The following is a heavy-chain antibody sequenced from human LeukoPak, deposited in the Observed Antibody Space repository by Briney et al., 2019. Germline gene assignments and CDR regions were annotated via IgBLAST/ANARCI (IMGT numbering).Heavy chain of an antibody. CDR1: GFTFSSYA. CDR2: ISGSGGST. Sequence: PGGSLRLSCAAYGFTFSSYAMNWVRQAPGKGLEWVSAISGSGGSTYYADSVKGRFTISRDNSKNTLYLQMNSLRAEDTAVYYCAKDLSGPGIAAAFDAFDIWGQGTMVTVSS. J-gene: IGHJ3*02. V-gene: IGHV3-23*01. CDR3: AKDLSGPGIAAAFDAFDI. D-gene: IGHD6-13*01.